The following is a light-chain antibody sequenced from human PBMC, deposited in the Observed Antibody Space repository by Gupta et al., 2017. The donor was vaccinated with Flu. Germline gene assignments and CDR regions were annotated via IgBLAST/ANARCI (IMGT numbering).Light chain of an antibody. CDR1: STDVGGYSF. J-gene: IGLJ3*02. CDR3: SSYSFTNTGL. CDR2: EVT. Sequence: QSALTQPASVSGSPGQSITISCTGSSTDVGGYSFVSWYQQYPGKAPKLLIYEVTNRPSGVSDRFSGSKSGNTASLTISGLQPEDEADYYCSSYSFTNTGLFGGGTKLTVL. V-gene: IGLV2-14*01.